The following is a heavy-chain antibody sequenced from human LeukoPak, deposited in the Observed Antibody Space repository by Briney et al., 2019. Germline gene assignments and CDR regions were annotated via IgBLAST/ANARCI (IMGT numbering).Heavy chain of an antibody. J-gene: IGHJ4*02. CDR3: ARGPPPDLDY. V-gene: IGHV4-4*07. CDR1: GDSISSYY. Sequence: PSETLSLTCTVSGDSISSYYWSWIRQPAAKGLEWIGRIHPSGSTNYNPSLKSRVTLSVDTSKNEFSLKLSSVTAADTAVYYCARGPPPDLDYWGRGTLVTVSS. CDR2: IHPSGST.